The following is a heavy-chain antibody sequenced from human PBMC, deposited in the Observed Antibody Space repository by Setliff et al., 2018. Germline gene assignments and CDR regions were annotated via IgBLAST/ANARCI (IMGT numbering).Heavy chain of an antibody. J-gene: IGHJ4*02. Sequence: PSETLSLTCTVSGYSISSGYIWGWIRQPPGKGLEWVGNIGHTGSINYNPSLKSRVTISVDTSKNQFSLEVSSVTAADTAVYYCARSFSRREKFLLDYWGQGALVTVSS. CDR2: IGHTGSI. CDR1: GYSISSGYI. CDR3: ARSFSRREKFLLDY. V-gene: IGHV4-38-2*02.